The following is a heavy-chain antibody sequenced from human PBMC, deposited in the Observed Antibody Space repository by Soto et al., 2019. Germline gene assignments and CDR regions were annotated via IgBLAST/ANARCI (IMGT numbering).Heavy chain of an antibody. V-gene: IGHV1-18*01. D-gene: IGHD6-13*01. CDR1: GYTFTSYG. CDR3: ARESSSSCHDY. J-gene: IGHJ4*02. Sequence: QVQLVQSGAEVKKPGASVKVSCKASGYTFTSYGISWVRQAPGQGLEWMGWISAYNGNTNHAQKLQGRVTMTTDTSTSTAYTELRSLRSDYTAVYYCARESSSSCHDYWGQGTLVTVSS. CDR2: ISAYNGNT.